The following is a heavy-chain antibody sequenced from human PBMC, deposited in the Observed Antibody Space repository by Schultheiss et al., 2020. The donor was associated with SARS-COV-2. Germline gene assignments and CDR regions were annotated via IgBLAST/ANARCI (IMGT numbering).Heavy chain of an antibody. V-gene: IGHV3-74*01. J-gene: IGHJ6*02. CDR1: GFTFSNYW. CDR2: INGDGSST. D-gene: IGHD4-11*01. Sequence: GGSLRLSCAASGFTFSNYWMHWVRQAPGKGLMWVSRINGDGSSTSYADSVKGRFTISRDNAKNTLYLQMNSLRAEDTAVYYCARSLNYASVYYYYYGMDVWGQGTTVTVSS. CDR3: ARSLNYASVYYYYYGMDV.